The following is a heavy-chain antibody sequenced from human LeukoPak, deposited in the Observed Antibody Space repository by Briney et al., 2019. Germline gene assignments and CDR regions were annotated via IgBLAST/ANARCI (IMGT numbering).Heavy chain of an antibody. V-gene: IGHV3-23*01. Sequence: QPGGSLILSCVVSGITFSTIGVSWVRPAPGKGLEWGSIISKSGGSTYYADSVQGRFTISRDNSKDTLYLQMNSLRAEDTAVYYCANVVGGYWGQGTLVTVSS. CDR2: ISKSGGST. J-gene: IGHJ4*02. CDR3: ANVVGGY. D-gene: IGHD2-21*01. CDR1: GITFSTIG.